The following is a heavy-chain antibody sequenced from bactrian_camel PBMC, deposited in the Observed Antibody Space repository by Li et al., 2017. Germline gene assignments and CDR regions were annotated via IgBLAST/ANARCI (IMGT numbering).Heavy chain of an antibody. J-gene: IGHJ4*01. Sequence: RLSCTRFGYSSSRHCMGWFRQAPGKAREGIAGIRRDGDEYYADSVKGRFTISQDNAKNTLTLQMNSLKPVDTAVYYCVGDRDGGGFVGFAYWGQGTQVTVS. V-gene: IGHV3S57*01. CDR2: IRRDGDE. CDR3: VGDRDGGGFVGFAY. D-gene: IGHD7*01. CDR1: GYSSSRHC.